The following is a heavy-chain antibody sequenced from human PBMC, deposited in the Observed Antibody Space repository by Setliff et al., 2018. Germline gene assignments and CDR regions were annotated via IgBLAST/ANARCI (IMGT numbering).Heavy chain of an antibody. V-gene: IGHV4-4*08. J-gene: IGHJ4*02. CDR2: IHISGST. CDR1: GGSISSYY. D-gene: IGHD3-10*01. Sequence: SETLSLTCTVSGGSISSYYWSWIRQPPGKGLEWIGYIHISGSTNYNPSLKSRVTISVDTSKNQLSLKLTSVTAADTAVYYCARVDYGSGSYPSDWGQGALVTVSS. CDR3: ARVDYGSGSYPSD.